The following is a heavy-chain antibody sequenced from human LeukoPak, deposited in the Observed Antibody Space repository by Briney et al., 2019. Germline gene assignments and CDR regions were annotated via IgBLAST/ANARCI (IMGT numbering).Heavy chain of an antibody. CDR3: ARIWDTAMGPFDY. CDR1: GFTVSSNY. CDR2: IYSGGST. D-gene: IGHD5-18*01. V-gene: IGHV3-53*01. J-gene: IGHJ4*02. Sequence: GGSLRLSCAASGFTVSSNYMSWVRQAPGKGLEWVSVIYSGGSTYYSDSVKGRFTISRDNSKNTLYLQMNSLRAEDTAVYYCARIWDTAMGPFDYWGQGTLVTVSS.